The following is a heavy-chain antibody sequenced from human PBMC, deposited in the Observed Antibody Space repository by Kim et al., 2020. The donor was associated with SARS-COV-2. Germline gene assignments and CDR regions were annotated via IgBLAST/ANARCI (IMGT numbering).Heavy chain of an antibody. J-gene: IGHJ4*02. CDR1: GFTFDNYG. V-gene: IGHV3-23*01. CDR3: ARDLHDPVVVPAGI. CDR2: ISGSGDGT. D-gene: IGHD2-15*01. Sequence: GGSLRLSCAASGFTFDNYGMSWVRQALGGGLEWVSAISGSGDGTYYRDSVWGRFTISRDNSKNTLYLQMNSLTAEDTAVCYCARDLHDPVVVPAGIWGQGTVVAVPS.